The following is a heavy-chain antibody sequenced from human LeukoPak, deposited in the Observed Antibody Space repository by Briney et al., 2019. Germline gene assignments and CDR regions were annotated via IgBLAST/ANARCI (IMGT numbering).Heavy chain of an antibody. CDR1: GGSISSYY. Sequence: SETLSLTCTVSGGSISSYYWSWIRQPAGKGLEWIGRIYTSGSTNYNPSLKSRVTMSVDTSKNQFSLKLSSVTAADTAVYYCAREHPYYYDSSGYYLYYFDYWGQGTLVTASS. J-gene: IGHJ4*02. D-gene: IGHD3-22*01. CDR3: AREHPYYYDSSGYYLYYFDY. CDR2: IYTSGST. V-gene: IGHV4-4*07.